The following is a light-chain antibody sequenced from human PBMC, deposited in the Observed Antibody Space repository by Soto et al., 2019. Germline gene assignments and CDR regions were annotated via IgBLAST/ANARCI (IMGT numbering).Light chain of an antibody. CDR1: QSVTSNY. J-gene: IGKJ1*01. Sequence: EIVLTQSPGTLSLSPGERATLSCRASQSVTSNYLVWYQQKHGQAPRDLIYGASSRATGIPDRFSGSGSGPHFTLLISRPEPEDFGVYYCQQYANSPSTFGQGTKVEIK. V-gene: IGKV3-20*01. CDR2: GAS. CDR3: QQYANSPST.